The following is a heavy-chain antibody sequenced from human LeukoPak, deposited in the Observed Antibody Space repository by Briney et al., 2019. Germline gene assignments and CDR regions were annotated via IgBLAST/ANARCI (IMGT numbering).Heavy chain of an antibody. CDR3: ARERQNKDFWSGGDY. D-gene: IGHD3-3*01. J-gene: IGHJ4*02. CDR1: GFIFSNYG. CDR2: ISSSSSTI. V-gene: IGHV3-48*01. Sequence: GGSLRLSCAASGFIFSNYGMSWVRQAPGKGLEWVSYISSSSSTIYYADSVKGRFTISRDNAKNSLYLQMNTLRPEDTAVYYCARERQNKDFWSGGDYWGQGTLVTVSS.